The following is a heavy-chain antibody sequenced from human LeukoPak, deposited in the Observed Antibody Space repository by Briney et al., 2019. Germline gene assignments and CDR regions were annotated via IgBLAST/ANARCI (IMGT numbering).Heavy chain of an antibody. V-gene: IGHV3-23*01. CDR2: ISGSGGST. D-gene: IGHD5-12*01. CDR1: GLPFDSYA. CDR3: AKGDIVGTTGENNFDY. Sequence: GGSLRLSCAASGLPFDSYAMSWVRQAPGKVLKWVSAISGSGGSTYYADYVKGRFTISRDNSKNTLYLQMNSLKAEDTAVYYCAKGDIVGTTGENNFDYWGPGTLVTVSS. J-gene: IGHJ4*02.